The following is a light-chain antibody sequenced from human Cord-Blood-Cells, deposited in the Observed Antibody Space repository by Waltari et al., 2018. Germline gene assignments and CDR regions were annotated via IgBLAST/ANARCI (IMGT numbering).Light chain of an antibody. CDR2: QDS. CDR3: QAWDSSTENWV. CDR1: KLGDKY. Sequence: SYELTQPPSVSVSPGQTASITCSGDKLGDKYACWYQQKPGQSPVLVLYQDSKRPSGIPERFSGSNSGNTATLTISGTQAMDEADYYCQAWDSSTENWVFGGGTKLTVL. J-gene: IGLJ3*02. V-gene: IGLV3-1*01.